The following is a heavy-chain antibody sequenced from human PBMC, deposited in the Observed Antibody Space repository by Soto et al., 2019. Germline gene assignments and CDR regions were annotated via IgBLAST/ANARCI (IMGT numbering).Heavy chain of an antibody. Sequence: PGGSLRLSCAASGFTFSDYYMSWIRQAPGKGLEWVSYISSSSSYTNYADSVKGRFTISRDNAKNSLYLQMNSLRAEDTAVYYCARDSYSSSWFDGPDYWGRGTLVTVSS. CDR3: ARDSYSSSWFDGPDY. V-gene: IGHV3-11*06. J-gene: IGHJ4*02. CDR2: ISSSSSYT. CDR1: GFTFSDYY. D-gene: IGHD6-13*01.